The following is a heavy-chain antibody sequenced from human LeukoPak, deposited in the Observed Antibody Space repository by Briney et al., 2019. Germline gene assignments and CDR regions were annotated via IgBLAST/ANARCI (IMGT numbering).Heavy chain of an antibody. V-gene: IGHV3-15*01. CDR2: IKSKTDGGTT. D-gene: IGHD3-22*01. J-gene: IGHJ5*02. CDR3: TTDLPYDSSGYQP. Sequence: PGGSLRLPCAASGFTFSNAWMSWVRQAPGKGLEWVGRIKSKTDGGTTDYAAPVKGRFTISRDDSKNTLYLQMNSLKTEDTAVYYCTTDLPYDSSGYQPWGQGTLVTVSS. CDR1: GFTFSNAW.